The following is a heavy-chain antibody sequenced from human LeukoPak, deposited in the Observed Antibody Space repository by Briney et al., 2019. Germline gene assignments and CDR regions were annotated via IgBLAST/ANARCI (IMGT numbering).Heavy chain of an antibody. D-gene: IGHD5-12*01. V-gene: IGHV3-21*01. CDR1: GFTFSSYS. J-gene: IGHJ4*02. CDR2: ISSSSSYI. CDR3: ARGTDIVATRNYFDY. Sequence: GGSLRLSCAASGFTFSSYSMNWVRQAPGKGLEWVSSISSSSSYIYYADSVKGRFTISRDNAKNSLYLQMNSLRAEDTAVYYCARGTDIVATRNYFDYWGQGTLVTVSS.